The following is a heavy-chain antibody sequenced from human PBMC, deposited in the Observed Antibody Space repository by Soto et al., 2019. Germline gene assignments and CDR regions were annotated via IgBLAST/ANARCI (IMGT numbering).Heavy chain of an antibody. D-gene: IGHD6-19*01. J-gene: IGHJ4*02. CDR3: AKGPIAVAGTQGGLFDY. CDR1: GFTFSSYG. V-gene: IGHV3-30*18. CDR2: ISYDGSNK. Sequence: QVQLVESGGGVVQPGRSLRLSCAASGFTFSSYGMHWVRQAPGKGLEWVAVISYDGSNKYYADSVKGRFTISRDNSKNTLYLQMNGLRAEDTAVYYCAKGPIAVAGTQGGLFDYWGQGTLVTVSS.